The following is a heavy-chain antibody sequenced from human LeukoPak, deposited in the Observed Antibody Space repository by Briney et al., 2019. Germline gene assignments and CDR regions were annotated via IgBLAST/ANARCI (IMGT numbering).Heavy chain of an antibody. D-gene: IGHD6-19*01. J-gene: IGHJ3*02. V-gene: IGHV1-24*01. Sequence: ASVKVSCKASGYTFTSYYMHWVRQAPGQGLEWMGGFDPEDGETIYAQKFQGRVTMTEDTSTDTAYMELSSLRFEDTAVYYCARAKYNSGLYGAFYIWGQGTMVTVSS. CDR1: GYTFTSYY. CDR2: FDPEDGET. CDR3: ARAKYNSGLYGAFYI.